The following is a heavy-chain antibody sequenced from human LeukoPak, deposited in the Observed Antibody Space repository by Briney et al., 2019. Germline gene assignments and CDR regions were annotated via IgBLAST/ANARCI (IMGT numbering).Heavy chain of an antibody. Sequence: ASVKVSCKASGYTFTGYYMHWVRQAPGQGLEWMGWINPNSGGTNYAQKFQGRVTMTRDTSISTAYMELSRLRSDDTAVYYCARACSSTSCPIGYYYYYYMDVWGKGTTVTVSS. J-gene: IGHJ6*03. CDR2: INPNSGGT. CDR3: ARACSSTSCPIGYYYYYYMDV. V-gene: IGHV1-2*02. D-gene: IGHD2-2*01. CDR1: GYTFTGYY.